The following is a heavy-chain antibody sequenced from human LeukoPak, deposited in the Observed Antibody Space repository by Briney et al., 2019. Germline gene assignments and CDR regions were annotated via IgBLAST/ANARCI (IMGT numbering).Heavy chain of an antibody. Sequence: GASVKVSCKASGYTFTAYYIHWVRQAPGQGLEYMGWINPNSGGTNYAQKFQDRVTMTRDTSISTAYMELSRLRSDDTAVYYCARVRDWFDPWGQGTLVTVSS. CDR2: INPNSGGT. CDR3: ARVRDWFDP. J-gene: IGHJ5*02. CDR1: GYTFTAYY. V-gene: IGHV1-2*02.